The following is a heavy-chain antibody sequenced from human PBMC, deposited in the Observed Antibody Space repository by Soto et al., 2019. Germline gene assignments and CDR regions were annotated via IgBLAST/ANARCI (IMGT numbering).Heavy chain of an antibody. J-gene: IGHJ6*04. Sequence: GESLKISCAASGFTFSSYAMSWVRQAPGKGLEWVSAISGSGGSTYYADSVKGRFTISRDNSKNTLYLQMNSLRAEDTAVYYCAKDTLYDFWSAAPVMDVWGKGTTVTVSS. V-gene: IGHV3-23*01. CDR2: ISGSGGST. CDR3: AKDTLYDFWSAAPVMDV. D-gene: IGHD3-3*01. CDR1: GFTFSSYA.